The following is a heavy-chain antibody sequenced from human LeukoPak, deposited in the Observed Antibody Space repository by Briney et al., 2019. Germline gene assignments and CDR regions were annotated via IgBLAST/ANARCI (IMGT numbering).Heavy chain of an antibody. D-gene: IGHD6-13*01. J-gene: IGHJ4*02. Sequence: GGSLRLSCAASGFTFSTYSMNWVRQAPGKGLEWVSYISSTSSTIYYADSVKGRFTISRDNAKNSLYLQMNSLRAEDTAVYYCARGNSSYPTYYFDYWGQGTLVTVSS. CDR2: ISSTSSTI. CDR1: GFTFSTYS. CDR3: ARGNSSYPTYYFDY. V-gene: IGHV3-48*04.